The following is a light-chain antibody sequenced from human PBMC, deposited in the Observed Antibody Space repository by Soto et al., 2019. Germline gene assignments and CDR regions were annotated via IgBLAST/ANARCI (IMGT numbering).Light chain of an antibody. J-gene: IGKJ1*01. Sequence: EIVMTQSPATLSVSPGERATLSCRARQSVSSNLALYQQKPGQAPRLLIYGASTKATGIQARFSGSGSGTEFTLTISSLQSEDFAVYYCQHQNTFGQGTKVEIK. CDR3: QHQNT. V-gene: IGKV3-15*01. CDR2: GAS. CDR1: QSVSSN.